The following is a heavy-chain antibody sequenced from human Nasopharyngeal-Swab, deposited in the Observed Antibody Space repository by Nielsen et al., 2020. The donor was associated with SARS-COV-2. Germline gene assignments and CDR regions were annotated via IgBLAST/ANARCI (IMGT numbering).Heavy chain of an antibody. CDR2: INHSGST. V-gene: IGHV4-34*13. CDR3: ARQIYDFWSGYGLVYYYYMDV. Sequence: WIRQPPGKGLEWIAEINHSGSTNYNPSLKSRVTISVDTSKNRFSLKLSSVTAADTAVYYCARQIYDFWSGYGLVYYYYMDVWGKGTTVTVSS. D-gene: IGHD3-3*01. J-gene: IGHJ6*03.